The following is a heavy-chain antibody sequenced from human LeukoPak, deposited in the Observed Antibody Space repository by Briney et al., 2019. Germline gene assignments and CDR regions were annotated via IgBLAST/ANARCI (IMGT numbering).Heavy chain of an antibody. Sequence: SETLSLTCTVSGGSISSSSYYWGWIRQPPGKGLEWIGSIYYSGSTYYNPSLKSRVTISVDTSKNQFSLKLSSVTAADAAVYYCATVHIPGYFDNWGQGALVTVSS. CDR1: GGSISSSSYY. CDR2: IYYSGST. J-gene: IGHJ4*02. CDR3: ATVHIPGYFDN. V-gene: IGHV4-39*07. D-gene: IGHD3-10*01.